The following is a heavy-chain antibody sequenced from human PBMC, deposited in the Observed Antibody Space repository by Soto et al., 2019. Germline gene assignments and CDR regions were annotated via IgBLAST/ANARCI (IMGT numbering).Heavy chain of an antibody. J-gene: IGHJ5*02. D-gene: IGHD6-6*01. V-gene: IGHV3-7*05. CDR3: ARGSGSSSP. Sequence: GGSMRLSCAASGFTFSSYWMSWVRQAPGRGLEGVANINEDGSRKYYVDSVKGRFTISRDNAKNSLSLQMNSLRADDTAVYYFARGSGSSSPWGQGTLVTVSS. CDR1: GFTFSSYW. CDR2: INEDGSRK.